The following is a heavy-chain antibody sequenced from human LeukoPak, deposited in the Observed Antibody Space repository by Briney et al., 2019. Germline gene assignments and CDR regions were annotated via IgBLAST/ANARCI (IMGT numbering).Heavy chain of an antibody. CDR2: ISGSGDST. V-gene: IGHV3-23*01. CDR1: GFTFNNYA. J-gene: IGHJ4*02. CDR3: AKAGGDC. Sequence: GGSLRLSCAASGFTFNNYALTWVRQTPGKGLEWVSAISGSGDSTYYADSVKGRFTISRDNSKNTLYLQMNSLRAEDTAVYYCAKAGGDCWGQGTLVTVSS.